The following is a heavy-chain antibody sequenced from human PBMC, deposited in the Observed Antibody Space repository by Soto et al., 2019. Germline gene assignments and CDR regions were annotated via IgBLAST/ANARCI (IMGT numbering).Heavy chain of an antibody. CDR3: ARGTRYSSGWDYYYYMGV. J-gene: IGHJ6*03. D-gene: IGHD6-19*01. CDR2: ISAYNGNT. CDR1: GYTFTSYG. Sequence: QVQLVQSGAEVKKPGASVKVSCKASGYTFTSYGISWVRQAPGQGLEWMGWISAYNGNTNYAQKLQGRVTMTTDTSTSTAYMELRSLRADDTAVSYSARGTRYSSGWDYYYYMGVWGKGTTVTVS. V-gene: IGHV1-18*01.